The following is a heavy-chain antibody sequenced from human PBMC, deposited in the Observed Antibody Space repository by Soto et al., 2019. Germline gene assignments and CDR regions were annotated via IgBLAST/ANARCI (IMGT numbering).Heavy chain of an antibody. CDR2: LSSNGIGT. CDR3: VKDMGKAAAVIRYPYGLDV. J-gene: IGHJ6*02. CDR1: GFTVSSFG. D-gene: IGHD6-13*01. V-gene: IGHV3-64D*06. Sequence: GRSLGLSCSGSGFTVSSFGMHWVRQAPGKGLEHVSTLSSNGIGTYYADSVKGRFTFSRDTSKNTLYLQMSSLRTEDTAVYYCVKDMGKAAAVIRYPYGLDVWGPGTRVTVSS.